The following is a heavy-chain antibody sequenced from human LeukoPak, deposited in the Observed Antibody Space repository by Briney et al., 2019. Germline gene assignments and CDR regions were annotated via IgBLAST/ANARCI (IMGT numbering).Heavy chain of an antibody. J-gene: IGHJ4*02. V-gene: IGHV3-23*01. Sequence: QPGGSLRISCAASGFTFSSYAMSWVRQAPGRGLEWVSAISGSGGSTYYADSVKGRFTISRDNSKNTLYLQMNSLRAEDTAVYYCAKHTYPYYYDSSGTFDYWGQGTLVTVSS. CDR3: AKHTYPYYYDSSGTFDY. CDR2: ISGSGGST. D-gene: IGHD3-22*01. CDR1: GFTFSSYA.